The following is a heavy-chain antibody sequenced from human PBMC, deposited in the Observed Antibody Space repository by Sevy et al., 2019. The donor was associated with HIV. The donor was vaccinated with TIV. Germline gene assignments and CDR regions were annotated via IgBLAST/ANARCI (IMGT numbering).Heavy chain of an antibody. J-gene: IGHJ6*02. V-gene: IGHV3-9*01. CDR1: GFPFNDHA. Sequence: GGSLRLSCAASGFPFNDHAMHWVRQVPGKGLEWVSGISWNSRNIGYADSVKGRFTISRDNARNFVYLEMNSLRHEDTAFYYCAKDINRGCDGVNCYSYYYYFYGLDVWGQGTTVTVSS. CDR3: AKDINRGCDGVNCYSYYYYFYGLDV. D-gene: IGHD2-21*02. CDR2: ISWNSRNI.